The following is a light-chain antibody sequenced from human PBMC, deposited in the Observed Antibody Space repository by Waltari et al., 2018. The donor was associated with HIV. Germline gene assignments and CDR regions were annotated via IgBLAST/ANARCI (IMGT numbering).Light chain of an antibody. CDR1: ALPRQF. CDR3: QSADITGTLGV. Sequence: SYELAQPPSVSVSPGQTARLTCSGDALPRQFVYLYQQKPGQAPLVVSYNDSERTSGIPWGFSGFISGTTATLTISAVQAEDEADYYCQSADITGTLGVFGGGTRLTV. J-gene: IGLJ2*01. V-gene: IGLV3-25*03. CDR2: NDS.